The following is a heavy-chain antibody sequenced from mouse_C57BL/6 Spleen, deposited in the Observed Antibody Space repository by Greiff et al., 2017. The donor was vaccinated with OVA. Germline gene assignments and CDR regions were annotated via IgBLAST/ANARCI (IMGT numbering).Heavy chain of an antibody. V-gene: IGHV1-82*01. CDR1: GYAFSSSW. CDR2: IYPGDGAT. CDR3: AREGGLRPYAMDY. D-gene: IGHD2-4*01. J-gene: IGHJ4*01. Sequence: QVQLKQSGPELVKPGASVKISCKASGYAFSSSWMNWVKQRPGKGLEWIGRIYPGDGATNYNGKFKGQATLTADQSSSTAYMQLSSLTSADSAVYVGAREGGLRPYAMDYWGQGTSVTVSS.